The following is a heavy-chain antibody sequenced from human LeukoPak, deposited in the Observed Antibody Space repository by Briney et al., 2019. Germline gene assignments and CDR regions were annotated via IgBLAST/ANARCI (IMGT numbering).Heavy chain of an antibody. D-gene: IGHD6-19*01. J-gene: IGHJ4*02. CDR2: ISGSGGST. Sequence: GGSLRLSCAASGFTFSSYAMSWVRQAPGKGLEWVSAISGSGGSTYYADSVKGRFTISRDNSKNTLYLQMNSLRAENTAVYYCVGREYSSDWYYFDYWGQGTLVTVSS. V-gene: IGHV3-23*01. CDR1: GFTFSSYA. CDR3: VGREYSSDWYYFDY.